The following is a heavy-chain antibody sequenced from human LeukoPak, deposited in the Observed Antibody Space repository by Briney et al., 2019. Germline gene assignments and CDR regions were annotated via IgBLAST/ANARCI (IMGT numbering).Heavy chain of an antibody. J-gene: IGHJ5*02. V-gene: IGHV3-7*01. Sequence: GGSLRLSCAASGLTFSSYWMSWVRQAPGKGLEWVANIKQDGSEKYYVDSVKGRFTISRDNAKNSLYLQMNSLRAEDTAVYYCARKPYRGVVAATPTAFDPWGQGTLVTVSS. CDR3: ARKPYRGVVAATPTAFDP. CDR2: IKQDGSEK. D-gene: IGHD2-15*01. CDR1: GLTFSSYW.